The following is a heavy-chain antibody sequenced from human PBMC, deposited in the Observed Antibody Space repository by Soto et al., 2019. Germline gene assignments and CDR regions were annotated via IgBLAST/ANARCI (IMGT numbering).Heavy chain of an antibody. CDR1: GGTFSSYT. J-gene: IGHJ4*02. Sequence: QVQLVQSGAEVKKPGSSVKVSCKASGGTFSSYTISWVRQAPGQGLEWMGRIIPILGIANYAQKFQGRVTITADKSTSTAYMELSSLRSEDTAVYYCASFRMVRGVIPDYWGQGTLVTVSS. V-gene: IGHV1-69*02. CDR2: IIPILGIA. D-gene: IGHD3-10*01. CDR3: ASFRMVRGVIPDY.